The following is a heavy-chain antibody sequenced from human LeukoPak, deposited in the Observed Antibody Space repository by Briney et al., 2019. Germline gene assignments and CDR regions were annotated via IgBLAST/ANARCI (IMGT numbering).Heavy chain of an antibody. D-gene: IGHD2-2*01. CDR1: GFTFSSYS. V-gene: IGHV3-21*01. J-gene: IGHJ4*02. CDR3: ARDRIVVVPAAHYFDY. Sequence: NSGGSLRLSCAASGFTFSSYSMNWVRQAPGKGLEWVSSISSSSSYIYYADSVKGRFTISRDNAENSLYLQMNSLRAEDTAVYYCARDRIVVVPAAHYFDYWGQGTLVTVSS. CDR2: ISSSSSYI.